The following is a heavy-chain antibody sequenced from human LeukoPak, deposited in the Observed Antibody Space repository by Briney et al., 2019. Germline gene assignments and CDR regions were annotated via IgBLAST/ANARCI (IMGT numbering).Heavy chain of an antibody. CDR3: PKDGGGTTTIVVGDFDY. CDR1: GFTFSSYW. CDR2: INSDGSST. J-gene: IGHJ4*02. D-gene: IGHD3-22*01. Sequence: GGSLRLSCAASGFTFSSYWMHWVRQAPGKGLVWVSRINSDGSSTSYADSVKGRFTISRDNAKNTLYLQMNSLRAEDTAVYFFPKDGGGTTTIVVGDFDYWGQGTLVTVPS. V-gene: IGHV3-74*01.